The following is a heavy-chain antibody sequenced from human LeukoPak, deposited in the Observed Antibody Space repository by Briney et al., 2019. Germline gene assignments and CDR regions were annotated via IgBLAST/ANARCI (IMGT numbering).Heavy chain of an antibody. CDR3: AKRTSDSSSWYNYYYYGMDV. V-gene: IGHV3-23*01. CDR1: GFTFSSYA. CDR2: ISGSCGST. Sequence: PGGSLRLSCAASGFTFSSYAMSWVRQAPGKGLEWVSAISGSCGSTYYADSVKGRFTISRDNSKNTLYLQMNSLRAEDTAVYYCAKRTSDSSSWYNYYYYGMDVWGQGTTVTVSS. D-gene: IGHD6-13*01. J-gene: IGHJ6*02.